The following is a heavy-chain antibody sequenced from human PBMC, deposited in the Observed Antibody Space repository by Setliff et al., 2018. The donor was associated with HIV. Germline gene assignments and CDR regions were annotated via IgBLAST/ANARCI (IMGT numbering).Heavy chain of an antibody. CDR2: ISSSSSAI. CDR1: GFTFSSYA. D-gene: IGHD3-22*01. Sequence: GGSLRLSCAASGFTFSSYAMHWVRQAPGNGLEWVSYISSSSSAIYYADSVKGRFTISRDNAKNSLYLQMNSLRAEDTAVYYCARDLSSGPAYWGQGTLVTVSS. CDR3: ARDLSSGPAY. V-gene: IGHV3-48*01. J-gene: IGHJ4*02.